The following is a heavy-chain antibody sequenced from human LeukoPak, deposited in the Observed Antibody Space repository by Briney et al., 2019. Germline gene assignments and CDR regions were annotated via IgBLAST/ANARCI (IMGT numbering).Heavy chain of an antibody. CDR3: TRDTPGYSSEFDF. Sequence: ASVKVSCKTSGYTFTGFFMHWVRQAPGQGLEWMGWINPNSGGTTYAQKFQGRVTMTRDTSIRTAYIELNRLTSDDTAVYYCTRDTPGYSSEFDFWGQGTLVTVSS. CDR2: INPNSGGT. D-gene: IGHD6-25*01. J-gene: IGHJ4*02. V-gene: IGHV1-2*02. CDR1: GYTFTGFF.